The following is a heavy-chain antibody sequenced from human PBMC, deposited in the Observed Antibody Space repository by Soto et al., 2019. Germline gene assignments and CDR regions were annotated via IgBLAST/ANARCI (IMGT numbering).Heavy chain of an antibody. D-gene: IGHD3-10*02. J-gene: IGHJ4*02. Sequence: SETLSLTCAVYGGSFSGYYWTWIRQPPGKGLEWIGEITHSGSTNYNPSLKSRVTISVDTSKNQFSLNLNSVTAADTAVYYCARSSVRGWSYWGQGTLVTVYS. CDR3: ARSSVRGWSY. CDR1: GGSFSGYY. CDR2: ITHSGST. V-gene: IGHV4-34*01.